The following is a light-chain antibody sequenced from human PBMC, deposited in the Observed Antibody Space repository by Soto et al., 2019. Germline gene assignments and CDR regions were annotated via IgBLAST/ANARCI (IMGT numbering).Light chain of an antibody. CDR1: QSVSSN. J-gene: IGKJ2*01. CDR3: QQYNIWPYT. Sequence: EIVMTQSPATLSVPPGERATLSCRASQSVSSNLAWYHQKPGQAPRLLIYGASTRATGIPARFSGSGSGTEFTLTISSLQSEDFAVYYCQQYNIWPYTFGQGTKLEIK. V-gene: IGKV3-15*01. CDR2: GAS.